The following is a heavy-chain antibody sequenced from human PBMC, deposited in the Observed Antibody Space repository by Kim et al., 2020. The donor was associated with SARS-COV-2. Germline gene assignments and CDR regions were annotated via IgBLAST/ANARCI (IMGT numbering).Heavy chain of an antibody. CDR3: ARDPGYYYGSGSYSRHFDY. D-gene: IGHD3-10*01. V-gene: IGHV3-21*01. Sequence: GGSLRLSCAASGFTFSSYSMNWVRQAPGKGLEWVSSISSSSSYIYYADSVKGRFTISRDNAKNSLYLQMNSLRAEDTAVYYCARDPGYYYGSGSYSRHFDYWGQGTLVTVSS. CDR1: GFTFSSYS. CDR2: ISSSSSYI. J-gene: IGHJ4*02.